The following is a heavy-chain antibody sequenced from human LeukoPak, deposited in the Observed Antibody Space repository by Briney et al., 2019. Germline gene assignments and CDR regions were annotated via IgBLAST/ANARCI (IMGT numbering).Heavy chain of an antibody. CDR1: GGSISSYY. CDR3: GRLYGDYLSPIDS. CDR2: IYYRGST. V-gene: IGHV4-59*08. J-gene: IGHJ4*02. D-gene: IGHD4-17*01. Sequence: SETLSRTCTVSGGSISSYYWSWIRQPPGKGLEWIGYIYYRGSTNYNPSLKSRVTISIDTSKNQFSLKVNSVTAADTAVYYCGRLYGDYLSPIDSWGQGTLVTVSS.